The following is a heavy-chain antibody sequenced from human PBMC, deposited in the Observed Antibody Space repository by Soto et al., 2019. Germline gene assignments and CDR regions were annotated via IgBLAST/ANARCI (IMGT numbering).Heavy chain of an antibody. CDR2: IYYSGST. J-gene: IGHJ4*02. D-gene: IGHD3-22*01. Sequence: SETLSLTCTVSGGSIGGGDYYWSWIRQPPGKGLEWIGYIYYSGSTYYNPSLKSRVTISVDTSKNQLSLKLSSVTAADTAVYYCARTTYYYDSARDFDYWGQGTLVTVSS. CDR1: GGSIGGGDYY. V-gene: IGHV4-30-4*01. CDR3: ARTTYYYDSARDFDY.